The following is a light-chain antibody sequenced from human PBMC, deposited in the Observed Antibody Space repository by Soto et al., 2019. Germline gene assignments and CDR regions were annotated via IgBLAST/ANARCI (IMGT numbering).Light chain of an antibody. CDR2: GAS. CDR3: QQYNNWPGT. CDR1: QSVYNN. Sequence: EIVLTQSPATLSLSPGDRAALSCKASQSVYNNLAWYHQKPGQAPRLLIYGASTRATGIPARFSGSGSGTEFTLTISSLQSEDFAVYYCQQYNNWPGTFGQGTKVDIK. V-gene: IGKV3-15*01. J-gene: IGKJ1*01.